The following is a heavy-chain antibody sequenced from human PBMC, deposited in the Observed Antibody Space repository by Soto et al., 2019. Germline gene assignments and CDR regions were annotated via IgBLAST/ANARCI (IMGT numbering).Heavy chain of an antibody. CDR2: IYYSGST. CDR3: ARDPRFRGHDAFDI. V-gene: IGHV4-59*01. J-gene: IGHJ3*02. Sequence: SETLSLTCTVSGGPISSYYWSWIRQPPGKGLEWIGYIYYSGSTNCNPSLKSRVTISVDTSENQFSLKLSSVTAADTAVYYCARDPRFRGHDAFDIWGQGTMVTVSS. D-gene: IGHD2-21*01. CDR1: GGPISSYY.